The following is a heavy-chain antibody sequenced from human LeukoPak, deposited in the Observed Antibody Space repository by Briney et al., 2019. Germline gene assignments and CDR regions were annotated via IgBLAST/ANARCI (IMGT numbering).Heavy chain of an antibody. V-gene: IGHV3-23*01. CDR1: GFTFSSYA. D-gene: IGHD3-10*01. CDR2: ISGSGGST. Sequence: GGSLRLSCAASGFTFSSYAMSWVRQAPGKGLEWVSAISGSGGSTYYADSVKGRFTISRDNSKNTLYLQMNSLRAEDTAVYYCAKVRGRSDYYGSGSNDYWGQGTLVTVSS. CDR3: AKVRGRSDYYGSGSNDY. J-gene: IGHJ4*02.